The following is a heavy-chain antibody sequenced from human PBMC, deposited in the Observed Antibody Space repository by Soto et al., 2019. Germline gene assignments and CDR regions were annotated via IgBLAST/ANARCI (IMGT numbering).Heavy chain of an antibody. V-gene: IGHV5-51*01. CDR3: ARMPADYYDSSGYHDY. CDR2: IYPGDSDT. CDR1: GYSFTSYW. Sequence: GDSLKISCKGSGYSFTSYWIGWVRQMPGKGLECMGIIYPGDSDTRYGPSFQGQVTISATKSISTAYLQWSSLNASHTAMYYCARMPADYYDSSGYHDYWGQGPLVTVSS. D-gene: IGHD3-22*01. J-gene: IGHJ4*02.